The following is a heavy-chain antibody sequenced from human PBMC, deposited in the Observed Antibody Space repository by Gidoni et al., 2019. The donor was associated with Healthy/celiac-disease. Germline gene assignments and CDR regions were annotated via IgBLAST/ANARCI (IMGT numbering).Heavy chain of an antibody. J-gene: IGHJ4*02. CDR2: IYYSGST. CDR3: ARRRVGNFDY. Sequence: VQLQESRPGLVKPSHTLSLTCTVSGGSISSGGYYWSWIRQHPGKGLEWIGYIYYSGSTYYNPSLKSRVTISVGTSKNQFSLKLSSVTAADTAVYYCARRRVGNFDYWGQGTLVTVSS. V-gene: IGHV4-31*03. CDR1: GGSISSGGYY. D-gene: IGHD1-26*01.